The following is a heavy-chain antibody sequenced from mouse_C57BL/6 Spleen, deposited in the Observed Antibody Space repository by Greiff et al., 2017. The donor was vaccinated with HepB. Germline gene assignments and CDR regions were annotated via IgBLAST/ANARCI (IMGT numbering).Heavy chain of an antibody. Sequence: QVQLQQPGAELVKPGASVKMSCKASGYTFTSYWITWVKQRPGQGLEWIGDIYPGSGSTNYNENFTSKATLTVDTSSSPAYMQLSSLASEDSAVSYCGRGFGSSYAMDYWGQGTSVTVSS. D-gene: IGHD1-1*01. CDR3: GRGFGSSYAMDY. V-gene: IGHV1-55*01. CDR2: IYPGSGST. J-gene: IGHJ4*01. CDR1: GYTFTSYW.